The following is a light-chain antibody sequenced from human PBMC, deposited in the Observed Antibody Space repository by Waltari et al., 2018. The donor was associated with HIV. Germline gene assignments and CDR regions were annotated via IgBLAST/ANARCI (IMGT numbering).Light chain of an antibody. J-gene: IGLJ3*02. CDR2: EVS. CDR3: SSYTSFTSVV. Sequence: QSALTQPASVSGSPGQSIAIPCTGTSSDVGGSDYVSWYQQHPGKVPKLMIYEVSNRPSGVSDRFSGSKSGNTASLTISGLQAEDEADYYCSSYTSFTSVVFGGGTKLTV. V-gene: IGLV2-14*01. CDR1: SSDVGGSDY.